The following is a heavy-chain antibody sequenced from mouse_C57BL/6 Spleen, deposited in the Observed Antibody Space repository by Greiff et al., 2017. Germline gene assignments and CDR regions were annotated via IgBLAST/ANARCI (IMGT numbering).Heavy chain of an antibody. Sequence: VKLQQSGAELVKPGASVKLSCKASGYTFTEYTKHWVKQRSGQGLEWIGWFYPGSGSIKYNEKFKDKATLTADKSSSTVYMELSRLTSEDSAVYFCARHEDRDYYGNSPFAYWGQGTLVTVSA. CDR2: FYPGSGSI. V-gene: IGHV1-62-2*01. CDR1: GYTFTEYT. CDR3: ARHEDRDYYGNSPFAY. D-gene: IGHD2-1*01. J-gene: IGHJ3*01.